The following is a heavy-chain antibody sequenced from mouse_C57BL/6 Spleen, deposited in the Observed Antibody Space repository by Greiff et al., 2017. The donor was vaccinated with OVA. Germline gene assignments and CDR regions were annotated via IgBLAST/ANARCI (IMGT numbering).Heavy chain of an antibody. CDR2: LSYSGST. CDR3: ARGDDYDEDWFAY. CDR1: GYSITSGYD. J-gene: IGHJ3*01. Sequence: EVQLQESGPGMVKPSQSLSLTCTVTGYSITSGYDWHWIRHFPGHKLEWMGYLSYSGSTNYNPSLKSRISITHDTSKNHFFLKLNSVTTEDTATYYCARGDDYDEDWFAYWGQGTLVTVSA. V-gene: IGHV3-1*01. D-gene: IGHD2-4*01.